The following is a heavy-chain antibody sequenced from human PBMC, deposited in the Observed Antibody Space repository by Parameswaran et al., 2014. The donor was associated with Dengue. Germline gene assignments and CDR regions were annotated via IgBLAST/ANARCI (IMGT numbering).Heavy chain of an antibody. D-gene: IGHD3-22*01. CDR2: ISYDGSSE. J-gene: IGHJ4*02. CDR3: ARGSYYLGSVFSGY. V-gene: IGHV3-30-3*01. Sequence: WIRQPPGKGLEWVTVISYDGSSEYYADSVKGRFTISRDNSKNTLYVQMNSLRAEDTAVYYCARGSYYLGSVFSGYWGQGTLVTVSS.